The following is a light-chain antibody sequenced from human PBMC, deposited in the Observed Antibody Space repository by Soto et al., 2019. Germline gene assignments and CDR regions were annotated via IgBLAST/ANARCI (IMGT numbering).Light chain of an antibody. CDR1: SSDVGGYNF. CDR2: DVT. Sequence: QSALTQPRSVSGSPGQSVTISCTGTSSDVGGYNFVSWYQQHPGKAPKFMIYDVTKRPSGVPYRFSGSKSGNTASLTISGLQAEDEADYYCCSYVGSYTSYVFGTGTKLTVL. V-gene: IGLV2-11*01. CDR3: CSYVGSYTSYV. J-gene: IGLJ1*01.